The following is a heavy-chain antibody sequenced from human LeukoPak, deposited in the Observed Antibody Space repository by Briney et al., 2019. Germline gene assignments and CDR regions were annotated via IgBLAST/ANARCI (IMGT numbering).Heavy chain of an antibody. D-gene: IGHD6-13*01. CDR3: ARASDSSSWYSLNYYYYMDV. J-gene: IGHJ6*03. V-gene: IGHV3-7*01. Sequence: GGSLRLSCAASGFTFSSYWMSWVRHAPGKGLEWVANIKQDGSEKYYVDSVKGRFTISRDNAKNSLYLQMNSLRAEDTAVYYCARASDSSSWYSLNYYYYMDVWGKGTTVTVSS. CDR1: GFTFSSYW. CDR2: IKQDGSEK.